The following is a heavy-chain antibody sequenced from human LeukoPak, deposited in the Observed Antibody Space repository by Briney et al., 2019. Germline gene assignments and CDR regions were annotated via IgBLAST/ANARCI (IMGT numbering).Heavy chain of an antibody. CDR3: ARDPDSSGYYYVGRYYGMDV. Sequence: SETLSLTCTVSGGSISSYYWSWIRQPAGKGLEWVGLIYTSGSPNYNPSLRSRVTMSVDTSKNQFSLKLSSVTAADTAVYYCARDPDSSGYYYVGRYYGMDVWGQGTTVTVSS. V-gene: IGHV4-4*07. CDR1: GGSISSYY. CDR2: IYTSGSP. D-gene: IGHD3-22*01. J-gene: IGHJ6*02.